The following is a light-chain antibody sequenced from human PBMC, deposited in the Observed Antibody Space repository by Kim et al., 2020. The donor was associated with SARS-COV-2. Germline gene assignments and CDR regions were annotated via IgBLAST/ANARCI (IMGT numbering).Light chain of an antibody. J-gene: IGKJ2*03. CDR3: QQANSFPYS. V-gene: IGKV1-12*01. CDR2: AAS. Sequence: ASVGDRVAMTCRASEGSSSWLAWYQQKPGKAPKLLIYAASSLQSGVPSRFSGSGSGTDFTLTISSLQPEDFATYYCQQANSFPYSFGQGTKLEI. CDR1: EGSSSW.